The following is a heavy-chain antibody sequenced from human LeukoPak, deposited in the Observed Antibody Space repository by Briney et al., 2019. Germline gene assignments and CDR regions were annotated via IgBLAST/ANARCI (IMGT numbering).Heavy chain of an antibody. CDR3: ARPAGGWGYSGYDSTYYFDY. Sequence: GESLKISCKGSGYSFTSYWIGWVRQMPGKGLEWMGIIYPGDSDTRYSPSFQGQVTISADKSISTAHLQWSSLKASDTAMYYCARPAGGWGYSGYDSTYYFDYWGQGTLVTVSS. D-gene: IGHD5-12*01. J-gene: IGHJ4*02. CDR2: IYPGDSDT. V-gene: IGHV5-51*01. CDR1: GYSFTSYW.